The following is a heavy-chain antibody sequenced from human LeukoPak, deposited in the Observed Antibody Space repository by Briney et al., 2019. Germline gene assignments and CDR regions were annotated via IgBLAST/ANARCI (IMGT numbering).Heavy chain of an antibody. J-gene: IGHJ4*02. CDR1: GFTFSNAW. Sequence: GGSLRLSCAASGFTFSNAWMSWVRQAPGKGLECVGRIKREPDGGTTDYAAPVKGRFTISRDDSKNTLYLQMNSLKTEDTAVYYCTTDPHYYDSSGYFFPPLSWGRGTLVTVSS. CDR2: IKREPDGGTT. D-gene: IGHD3-22*01. V-gene: IGHV3-15*01. CDR3: TTDPHYYDSSGYFFPPLS.